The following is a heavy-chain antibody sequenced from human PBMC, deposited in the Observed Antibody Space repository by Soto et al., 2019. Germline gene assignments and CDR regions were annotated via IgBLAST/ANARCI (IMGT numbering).Heavy chain of an antibody. V-gene: IGHV4-34*01. D-gene: IGHD5-12*01. J-gene: IGHJ4*02. CDR1: GGSFSGYY. CDR2: INHSGST. CDR3: ARGLWGVATH. Sequence: SETLSLTCAVYGGSFSGYYWSWIRQPPGKGLEWIGEINHSGSTNYNPSLKSRVTISVDTSKNQFSLKLSSVTAADTAVYYCARGLWGVATHWGQGTLVTVSS.